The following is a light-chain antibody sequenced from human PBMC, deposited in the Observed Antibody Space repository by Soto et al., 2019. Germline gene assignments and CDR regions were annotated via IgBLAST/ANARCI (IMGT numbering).Light chain of an antibody. J-gene: IGKJ4*01. V-gene: IGKV3-11*01. CDR3: QQRSSWPLT. Sequence: EIVLTQSPATLSLSPGERASLSCRASQSVSIYLAWYQQKPGQAPRLLIYDASNRATGIPARFSGSGSGTDFSLTISSLEPEDFAVYYCQQRSSWPLTFGGGTNVEIK. CDR2: DAS. CDR1: QSVSIY.